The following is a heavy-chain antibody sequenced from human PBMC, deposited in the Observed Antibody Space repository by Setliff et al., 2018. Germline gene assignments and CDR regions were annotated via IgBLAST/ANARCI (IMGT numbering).Heavy chain of an antibody. CDR2: ISAYNGKT. V-gene: IGHV1-18*01. Sequence: SVKVSCQASGYTLSNSILSWVRQAPGQGLEWMGWISAYNGKTHFAQKFQDRITLTTDTSTNTGYLELRGLRSDDTAVYYCLRLVRYCTKIACQATSGDEVWGLGTLVTVSS. CDR3: LRLVRYCTKIACQATSGDEV. D-gene: IGHD2-8*01. CDR1: GYTLSNSI. J-gene: IGHJ4*02.